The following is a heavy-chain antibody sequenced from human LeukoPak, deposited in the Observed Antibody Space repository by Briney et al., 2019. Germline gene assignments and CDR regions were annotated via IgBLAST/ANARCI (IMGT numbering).Heavy chain of an antibody. CDR2: IFYTGRT. Sequence: PSETLSLTCTLSGGSISTYYWSWIRRAPGKGLEWLGQIFYTGRTNYKPSLRSRLMMSVDTFNNHFSLHLTSVTAADTAIYYCAGNSGSYWGTPTNWGQGILVTVSS. D-gene: IGHD1-26*01. CDR3: AGNSGSYWGTPTN. V-gene: IGHV4-59*01. CDR1: GGSISTYY. J-gene: IGHJ4*02.